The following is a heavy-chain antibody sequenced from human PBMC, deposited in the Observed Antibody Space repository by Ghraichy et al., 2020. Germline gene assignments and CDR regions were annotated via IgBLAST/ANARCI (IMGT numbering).Heavy chain of an antibody. Sequence: GGSLILSCAASGFTFDDYAMHWVRQAPGKGLEWVSGISWNSGSMGYADSVKGRFTISRDNAKNSLYLQMNSLRAEDTALYYCAKDMAYCSSTSCPLDYWGQGTLVTVSS. CDR2: ISWNSGSM. V-gene: IGHV3-9*01. CDR3: AKDMAYCSSTSCPLDY. D-gene: IGHD2-2*01. CDR1: GFTFDDYA. J-gene: IGHJ4*02.